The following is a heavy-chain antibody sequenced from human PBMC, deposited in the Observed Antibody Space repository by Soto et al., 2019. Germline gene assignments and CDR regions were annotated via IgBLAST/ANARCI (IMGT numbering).Heavy chain of an antibody. Sequence: GESLKISCKGSGYSITSYLISWVRKMTGKGLEWMGRIDPSDSYTNYSPSFQGHVTISADKSISTAYLQWSSLKASDTAMYYCARQGAAAGTEYYYYGMDVWGQGTTVTVSS. V-gene: IGHV5-10-1*01. CDR2: IDPSDSYT. CDR3: ARQGAAAGTEYYYYGMDV. CDR1: GYSITSYL. J-gene: IGHJ6*02. D-gene: IGHD6-13*01.